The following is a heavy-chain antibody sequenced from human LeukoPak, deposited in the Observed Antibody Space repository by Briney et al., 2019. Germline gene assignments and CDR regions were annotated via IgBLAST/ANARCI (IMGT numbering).Heavy chain of an antibody. D-gene: IGHD3-10*01. CDR3: ARGSWLGLYYYYYYMDV. J-gene: IGHJ6*03. CDR2: ISWNGGST. CDR1: GFTFDDYG. V-gene: IGHV3-20*04. Sequence: PGGSLRLSCAASGFTFDDYGMSWVRQAPGKGLEWVSGISWNGGSTGYADSVKGRFTISRDNAKNSLYLQMNSLRSEDTAVYYCARGSWLGLYYYYYYMDVWGKGTTVTVSS.